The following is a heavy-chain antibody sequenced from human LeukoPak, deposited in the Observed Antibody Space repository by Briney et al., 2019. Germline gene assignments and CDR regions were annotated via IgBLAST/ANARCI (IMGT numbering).Heavy chain of an antibody. D-gene: IGHD2-2*01. CDR3: AKDGGYCSSTSCVGFDY. Sequence: GRSLRLSCAASGFTFSSYGIHWVRQAPGKGLEWVAVISHDGTNKYYEDSVKGRFTISRDNSKNTLYLQMNSLRAEDTAVYYCAKDGGYCSSTSCVGFDYWGQGTLVTVSS. CDR1: GFTFSSYG. V-gene: IGHV3-30*18. CDR2: ISHDGTNK. J-gene: IGHJ4*02.